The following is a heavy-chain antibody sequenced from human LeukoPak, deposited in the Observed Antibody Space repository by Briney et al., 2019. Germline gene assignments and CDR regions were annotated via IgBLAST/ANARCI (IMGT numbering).Heavy chain of an antibody. CDR2: IKSKTDGGTT. J-gene: IGHJ4*02. Sequence: GGSLRLSCAASGFTFSNAWMTWVRQGPGKGLEWVGRIKSKTDGGTTDYAAPVKGRFTISRDDSKNTLYLQINSLKTEDTAVYYCTTLTDIPQFAYWGQGTLLTVSS. D-gene: IGHD2-21*01. CDR3: TTLTDIPQFAY. V-gene: IGHV3-15*01. CDR1: GFTFSNAW.